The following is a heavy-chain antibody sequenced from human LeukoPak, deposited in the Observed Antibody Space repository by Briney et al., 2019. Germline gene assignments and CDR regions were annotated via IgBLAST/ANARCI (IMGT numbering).Heavy chain of an antibody. Sequence: SETLSLTCTISGGSISSYDWSWIRQPPGKGLEWIGYIYYSGSTNYNPSLKSRVTISVDTSKNQFSLKLSSVTAADTAVYYCARDGGDYYDTPFDYWGQGTLVTVSS. J-gene: IGHJ4*02. CDR1: GGSISSYD. D-gene: IGHD3-22*01. V-gene: IGHV4-59*01. CDR3: ARDGGDYYDTPFDY. CDR2: IYYSGST.